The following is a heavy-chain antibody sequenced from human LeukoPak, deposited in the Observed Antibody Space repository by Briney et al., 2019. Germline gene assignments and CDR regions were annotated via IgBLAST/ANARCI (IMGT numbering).Heavy chain of an antibody. CDR3: ARASVAAPQ. CDR1: GGTFSSYA. Sequence: ASVKVSCKASGGTFSSYAINWVRQATGQGLEWMGWMNPNSGNTGYAQKFQGRVTMTRNTSISTAYMELSSLRSEDTAVYYCARASVAAPQWGQGTLVTVSS. CDR2: MNPNSGNT. J-gene: IGHJ4*02. D-gene: IGHD6-19*01. V-gene: IGHV1-8*02.